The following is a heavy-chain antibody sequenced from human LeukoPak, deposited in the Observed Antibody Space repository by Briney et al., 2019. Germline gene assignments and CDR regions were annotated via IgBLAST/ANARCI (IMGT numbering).Heavy chain of an antibody. CDR2: ISSSGSTI. J-gene: IGHJ4*02. Sequence: GGSLRLSCAASGFTFSDYYMSWIRQAPGKGLEWVSYISSSGSTIYYADSVKGRFTISRDNAKNSLYLQMNSLRAEDTAVYYCARGFQSYYYDSSGYMALGYWGQGTLVTVSS. CDR1: GFTFSDYY. V-gene: IGHV3-11*01. D-gene: IGHD3-22*01. CDR3: ARGFQSYYYDSSGYMALGY.